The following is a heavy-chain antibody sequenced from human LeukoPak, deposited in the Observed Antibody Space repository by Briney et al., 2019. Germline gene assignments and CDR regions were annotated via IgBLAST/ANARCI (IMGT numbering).Heavy chain of an antibody. Sequence: GGSLRLSCAASGFSFGSYWMHWVRQAPGKGLVWVSRINSDGRTTSCADSVKGRFTISRDNPKNTLYLHMNSLRAEDTAVYYCVRFSYSSRWSGDYWGQGTLVTVSS. CDR2: INSDGRTT. V-gene: IGHV3-74*01. D-gene: IGHD6-13*01. CDR1: GFSFGSYW. CDR3: VRFSYSSRWSGDY. J-gene: IGHJ4*02.